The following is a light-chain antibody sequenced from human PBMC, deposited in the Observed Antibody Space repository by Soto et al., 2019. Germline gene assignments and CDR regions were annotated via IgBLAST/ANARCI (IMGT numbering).Light chain of an antibody. CDR1: QSVSSSY. V-gene: IGKV3-20*01. CDR3: PHYGSSPFT. J-gene: IGKJ3*01. CDR2: GAS. Sequence: EIVLTKSPGTLSFSPGERATLSFRASQSVSSSYLAWYQQKPGQTPRLLVYGASSRATGIPDRFSGSGSGTDFTLTISRREADDCAVYYCPHYGSSPFTFGPGTKVDIK.